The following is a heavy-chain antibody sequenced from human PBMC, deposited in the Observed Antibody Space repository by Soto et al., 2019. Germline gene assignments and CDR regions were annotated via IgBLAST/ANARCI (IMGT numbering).Heavy chain of an antibody. CDR3: ARVVGGSSPT. Sequence: SETLSLTCAVYGGSFSGYYWSWIRQPPGKGLEWIGEINHSGSTNYNPSLKSRVTISVDTSKNQFSLKLSSVTAADTAVYYCARVVGGSSPTWGQGTLVTVSS. V-gene: IGHV4-34*01. J-gene: IGHJ5*02. CDR1: GGSFSGYY. D-gene: IGHD6-6*01. CDR2: INHSGST.